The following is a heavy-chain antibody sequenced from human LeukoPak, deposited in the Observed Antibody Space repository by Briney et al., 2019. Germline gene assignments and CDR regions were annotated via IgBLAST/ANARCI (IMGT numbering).Heavy chain of an antibody. CDR2: LSSNGGSI. V-gene: IGHV3-64*01. D-gene: IGHD2-21*02. J-gene: IGHJ4*02. Sequence: GGSLRLSCAASGFPFSSYAMHWVRQAPGEGLEYVLALSSNGGSIYCANCVKCRFTISRDNSKNTLYLQMGSLRAEDMAVYYCARAAYCGGDCYSDYWGQGTLVTVSS. CDR1: GFPFSSYA. CDR3: ARAAYCGGDCYSDY.